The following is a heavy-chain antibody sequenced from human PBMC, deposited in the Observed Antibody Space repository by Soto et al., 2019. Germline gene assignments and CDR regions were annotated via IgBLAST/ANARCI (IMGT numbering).Heavy chain of an antibody. CDR3: FDP. CDR1: GFTFDDYA. Sequence: EVQLVESGGGLVQPGRSLRLSCAASGFTFDDYAMHWVRQAPGKGLEWVSGVSWNSVSIGNADSVKGRFTISRDNAKFTVHLFSLNCIDSICYAVNCFDPWGQGILVTVSS. CDR2: VSWNSVSI. J-gene: IGHJ5*02. D-gene: IGHD2-15*01. V-gene: IGHV3-9*01.